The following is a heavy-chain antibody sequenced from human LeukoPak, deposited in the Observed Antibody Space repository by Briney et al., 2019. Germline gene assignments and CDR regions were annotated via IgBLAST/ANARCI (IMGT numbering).Heavy chain of an antibody. J-gene: IGHJ6*03. CDR2: MNPNSGNT. V-gene: IGHV1-8*01. D-gene: IGHD3-3*01. CDR1: GYTFTSYD. Sequence: ASVKVSCKASGYTFTSYDINWVRQATGQGLEWMGRMNPNSGNTGYAQKFQGRVTMTRNTSISTAYMELSSLRSEDTAVYYCARFAANDFWSGYYPFYYYYYMDVWGKGTTVTVSS. CDR3: ARFAANDFWSGYYPFYYYYYMDV.